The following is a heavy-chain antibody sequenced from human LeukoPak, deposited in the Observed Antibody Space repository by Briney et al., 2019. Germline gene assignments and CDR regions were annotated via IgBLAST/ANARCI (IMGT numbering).Heavy chain of an antibody. CDR1: GYTFTGYY. CDR2: INPNSGGT. CDR3: ARGTRRTYYDILTGYPQPTYFDY. D-gene: IGHD3-9*01. J-gene: IGHJ4*02. Sequence: ASVKVSCKASGYTFTGYYMHWVRQAPGQGLEWMGRINPNSGGTNYAQKFQGRVTMTRDTSISTAYMELSRLRSDDTAVYYCARGTRRTYYDILTGYPQPTYFDYWGQGTLVTVSS. V-gene: IGHV1-2*06.